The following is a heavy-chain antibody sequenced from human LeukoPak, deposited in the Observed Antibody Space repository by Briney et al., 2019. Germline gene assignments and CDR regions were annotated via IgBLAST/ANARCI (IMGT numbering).Heavy chain of an antibody. V-gene: IGHV1-8*01. CDR2: MNPNSGNT. J-gene: IGHJ5*02. Sequence: ASVKVSCKASGYTFTSYDINWVRQATGQGLEWMGWMNPNSGNTGYAQKFQGRVTMTNDMSTSTVYMELSSLRSEDTAVYYCARDFGYNWKANWFDPWGQGTLVTVSS. CDR3: ARDFGYNWKANWFDP. D-gene: IGHD1-1*01. CDR1: GYTFTSYD.